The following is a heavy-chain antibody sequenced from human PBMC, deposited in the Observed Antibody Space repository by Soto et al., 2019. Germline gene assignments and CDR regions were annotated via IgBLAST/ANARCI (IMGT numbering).Heavy chain of an antibody. Sequence: GASVKVSCKASGYTFTSYGISWVRQAPGQGLEWMGWISAYNGNTNYAQKLQGRVTMTTDTSTSTAYMEMNSLRYDDTAVYYCARDFYPLAHYFDLWGQGTLVTVSS. CDR1: GYTFTSYG. J-gene: IGHJ4*02. V-gene: IGHV1-18*01. CDR3: ARDFYPLAHYFDL. CDR2: ISAYNGNT.